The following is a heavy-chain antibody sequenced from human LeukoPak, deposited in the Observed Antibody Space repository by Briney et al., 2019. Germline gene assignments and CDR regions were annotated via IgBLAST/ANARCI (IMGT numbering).Heavy chain of an antibody. J-gene: IGHJ6*02. Sequence: PSETLSLTCTVSGGSISSYYWSWIRQPAGKGLEWIGRIFTSGTTNYNPSLKSRVTMSVDTSKNQFSLKLSSVTAADTAVYYCARDMRYSSGGSCYPETDYYYYGMDVWGQGTTVTVSS. CDR3: ARDMRYSSGGSCYPETDYYYYGMDV. V-gene: IGHV4-4*07. CDR2: IFTSGTT. D-gene: IGHD2-15*01. CDR1: GGSISSYY.